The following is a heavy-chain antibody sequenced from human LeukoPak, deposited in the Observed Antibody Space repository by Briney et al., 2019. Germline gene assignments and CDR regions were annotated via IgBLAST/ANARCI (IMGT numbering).Heavy chain of an antibody. CDR1: GFTVSSNY. CDR3: ARGQQWLVPDY. V-gene: IGHV3-66*01. D-gene: IGHD6-19*01. CDR2: LYSGGTT. Sequence: GGSLRLSCAASGFTVSSNYMTWVRQAPEKGLEWVSVLYSGGTTYYADSVKGRFTISRDSSKNTVYLQMNSLRAEDTAVYYCARGQQWLVPDYWGQGTLVTVSS. J-gene: IGHJ4*02.